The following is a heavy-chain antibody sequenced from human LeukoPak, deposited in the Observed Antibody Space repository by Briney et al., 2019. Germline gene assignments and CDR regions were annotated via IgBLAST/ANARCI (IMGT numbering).Heavy chain of an antibody. Sequence: GGSLRLSCAASGLTFSSYWMSWVRQAPGKGLEWVANIKQDGSEKYYVDSVEGRFTISRDNAKNSLYLQMNSLRAEDTAVYYCAKDTTGILDYWGQGTLVTVSS. CDR2: IKQDGSEK. CDR3: AKDTTGILDY. CDR1: GLTFSSYW. D-gene: IGHD2-21*02. J-gene: IGHJ4*02. V-gene: IGHV3-7*03.